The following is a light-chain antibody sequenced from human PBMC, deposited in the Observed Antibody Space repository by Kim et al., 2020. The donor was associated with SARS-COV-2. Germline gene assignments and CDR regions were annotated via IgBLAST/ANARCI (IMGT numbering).Light chain of an antibody. V-gene: IGKV3-15*01. CDR2: GAS. Sequence: SPGERAPRSCRATQTVSSHLAWYQQKPGQSPRLLIYGASTRATGVPARFSGSGSGTEFTLTISSLQSEDFAVYYCQQYHNKWTFGQGTKVDIK. CDR1: QTVSSH. J-gene: IGKJ1*01. CDR3: QQYHNKWT.